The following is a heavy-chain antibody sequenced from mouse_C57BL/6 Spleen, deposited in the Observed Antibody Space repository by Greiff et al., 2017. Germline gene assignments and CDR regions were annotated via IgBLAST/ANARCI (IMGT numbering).Heavy chain of an antibody. V-gene: IGHV5-9-1*02. CDR3: TRDTTYYDYDNAMDY. Sequence: EVKLMESGEGLVKPGGSLKLSCAASGFTFSSYAMSWVRQTPEKRLEWVAYISSGGDYIYYADTVKGRFTISRDNARNTLYLQMSSLKSEDTAMYYCTRDTTYYDYDNAMDYWGQGTSVTVSS. D-gene: IGHD2-4*01. CDR1: GFTFSSYA. J-gene: IGHJ4*01. CDR2: ISSGGDYI.